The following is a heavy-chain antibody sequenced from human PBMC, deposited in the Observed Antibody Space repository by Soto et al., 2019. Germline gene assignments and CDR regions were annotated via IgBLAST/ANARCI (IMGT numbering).Heavy chain of an antibody. V-gene: IGHV4-34*01. J-gene: IGHJ6*03. D-gene: IGHD6-6*01. Sequence: SETLCLTCAVDGGSFSGYYWSWIRQPPGKGLEWIGEINHSGSTNYNPSLESRVTISVDTSKNQFSLKLSSVTAADTAVYYCARLSSGRIAARRQTPYYMDVWGKGTTVTVSS. CDR3: ARLSSGRIAARRQTPYYMDV. CDR1: GGSFSGYY. CDR2: INHSGST.